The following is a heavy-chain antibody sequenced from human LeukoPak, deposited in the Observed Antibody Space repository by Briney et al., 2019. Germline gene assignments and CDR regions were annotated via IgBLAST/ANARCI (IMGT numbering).Heavy chain of an antibody. Sequence: GGSLRLSSAASGFTVSSNYMSWVRQAPGKGLEWVSVIYSGGSTYYADSVKGRFTISRHNSKNTLYLQMNSLRAEDTAVYYCAACRDGYNSAFDIWGQGTMVTVSS. J-gene: IGHJ3*02. CDR3: AACRDGYNSAFDI. CDR2: IYSGGST. V-gene: IGHV3-53*04. CDR1: GFTVSSNY. D-gene: IGHD5-24*01.